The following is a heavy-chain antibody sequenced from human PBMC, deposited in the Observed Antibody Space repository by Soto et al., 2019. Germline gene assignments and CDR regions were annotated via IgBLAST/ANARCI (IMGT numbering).Heavy chain of an antibody. D-gene: IGHD6-13*01. V-gene: IGHV3-53*01. CDR1: GFIVSSYF. J-gene: IGHJ4*02. CDR3: GRQQTGPDLDYFDY. CDR2: IHSGGST. Sequence: GGSLRLSCAASGFIVSSYFMSWVRQAPGKGLEWVALIHSGGSTFYADSVKGRFTLSRDNSKNSLFLQIHDVRVEDTAVYYCGRQQTGPDLDYFDYWGLGTLVTVSS.